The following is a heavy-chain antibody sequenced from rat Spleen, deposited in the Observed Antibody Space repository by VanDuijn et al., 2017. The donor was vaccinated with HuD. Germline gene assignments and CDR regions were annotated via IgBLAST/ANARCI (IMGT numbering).Heavy chain of an antibody. CDR1: GFTFSDYY. CDR3: SRPCSRRYVMDA. CDR2: ISYDGSST. J-gene: IGHJ4*01. D-gene: IGHD1-12*01. Sequence: EVQLVESDGGLVQPGKSLKLSCAASGFTFSDYYMAWVRQAPTKGLEWVATISYDGSSTYYRDSLKGRFTISRENAKSTLYLQMNSLRSEETATYYCSRPCSRRYVMDAWGQGASVTVSS. V-gene: IGHV5-29*01.